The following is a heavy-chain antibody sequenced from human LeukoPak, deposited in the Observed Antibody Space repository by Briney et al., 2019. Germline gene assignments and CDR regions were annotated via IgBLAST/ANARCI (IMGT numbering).Heavy chain of an antibody. D-gene: IGHD6-6*01. CDR3: ARLAMSGYSSSYDY. Sequence: GGSLRLSCAASGFTFSSYAMSWVRQAPGKGLEWVSAISGSGGSTYYADSVKGRFTISRDNSKNTLYLQMNSLRAEDTAVYYCARLAMSGYSSSYDYWGQGTLVTVSS. CDR2: ISGSGGST. J-gene: IGHJ4*02. V-gene: IGHV3-23*01. CDR1: GFTFSSYA.